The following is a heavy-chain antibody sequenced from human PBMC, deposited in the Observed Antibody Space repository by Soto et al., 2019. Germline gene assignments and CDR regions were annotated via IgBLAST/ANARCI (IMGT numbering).Heavy chain of an antibody. Sequence: GGSLRLSCAASGFTFSSYGMHWVRQAPGKGLEWVAVIWYDGSNKYYADSVKGRFTISRDNSKNTLYLQMNSLRAEDTAVYYCARDVGEQWPEGFDYWGQGTLVTVSS. CDR1: GFTFSSYG. V-gene: IGHV3-33*01. CDR2: IWYDGSNK. J-gene: IGHJ4*02. D-gene: IGHD6-19*01. CDR3: ARDVGEQWPEGFDY.